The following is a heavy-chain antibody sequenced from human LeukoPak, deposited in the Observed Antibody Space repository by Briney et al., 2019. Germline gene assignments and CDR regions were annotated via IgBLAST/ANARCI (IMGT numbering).Heavy chain of an antibody. CDR2: INPSGGST. J-gene: IGHJ4*02. D-gene: IGHD2-2*01. Sequence: ASVKVSCKASGYTFTSYYMHWVRQAPGQGLEWMGIINPSGGSTSYAQKFQGRVTMTRDTSTSTVYMELSSLRPEDTAVYYCASGFAVVGLDYWGQGTLVTVSS. CDR3: ASGFAVVGLDY. V-gene: IGHV1-46*01. CDR1: GYTFTSYY.